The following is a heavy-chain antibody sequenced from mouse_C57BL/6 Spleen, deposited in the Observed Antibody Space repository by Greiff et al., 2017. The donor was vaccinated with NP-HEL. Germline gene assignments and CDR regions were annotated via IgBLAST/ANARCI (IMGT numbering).Heavy chain of an antibody. CDR3: ARTTTVVADYFDY. J-gene: IGHJ2*01. CDR1: GFTFSDYG. Sequence: EVKLMESGGGLVKPGGSLKLSCAASGFTFSDYGMHWVRQAPEKGLEWVAYISSGSSTIYYADTVKGRFTISRDNAKNTLFLQMTSLRSEDTAMYYCARTTTVVADYFDYWGQGTTLTVSS. D-gene: IGHD1-1*01. V-gene: IGHV5-17*01. CDR2: ISSGSSTI.